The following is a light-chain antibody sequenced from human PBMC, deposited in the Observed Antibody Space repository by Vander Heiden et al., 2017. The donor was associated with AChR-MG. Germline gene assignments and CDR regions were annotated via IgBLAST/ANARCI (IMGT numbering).Light chain of an antibody. CDR3: AAWDDSQYV. CDR1: SSNIGSHT. Sequence: QSVLAQPPSASGTPGQRVTISCSTTSSNIGSHTVHWYQHLAGTAPKLLIYRNNQRPPGVPDRFSGSKSETSASLAISGLQSEDEADYYCAAWDDSQYVFGTGTKVTVL. CDR2: RNN. V-gene: IGLV1-44*01. J-gene: IGLJ1*01.